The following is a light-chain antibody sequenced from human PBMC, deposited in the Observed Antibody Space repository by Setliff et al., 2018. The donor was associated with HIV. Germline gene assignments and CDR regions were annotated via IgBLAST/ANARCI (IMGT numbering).Light chain of an antibody. Sequence: QSVLTQVASVSGSLGQLITISCTGSSSDIVGHNLVSWFRVDPGKAPKLIIYNVYLLASGVSPRFSASKSGNTASLTIFGLQSEDEGDYYCCSYSRSTVPYVFGSGTKVTVL. CDR2: NVY. CDR1: SSDIVGHNL. V-gene: IGLV2-23*02. CDR3: CSYSRSTVPYV. J-gene: IGLJ1*01.